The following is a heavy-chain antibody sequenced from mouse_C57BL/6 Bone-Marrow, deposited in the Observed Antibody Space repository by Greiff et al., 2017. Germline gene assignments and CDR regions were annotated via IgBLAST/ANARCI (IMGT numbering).Heavy chain of an antibody. CDR3: ARDDDYDPFDY. V-gene: IGHV3-6*01. CDR2: ISYDGSN. Sequence: EVQVVESGPGLVKPSQSLSLTCSVTGYSITSGYYWNWIRQFPGNKLEWMGYISYDGSNNYNPSLKNRISITRDTSKNQFFLKLNSVTTEDTATYYCARDDDYDPFDYWGQGTTLTVSS. D-gene: IGHD2-4*01. CDR1: GYSITSGYY. J-gene: IGHJ2*01.